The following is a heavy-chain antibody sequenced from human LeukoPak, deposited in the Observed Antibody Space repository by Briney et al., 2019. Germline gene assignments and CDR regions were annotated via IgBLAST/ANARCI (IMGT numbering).Heavy chain of an antibody. CDR2: ISYDGSNK. Sequence: GRSLRLSCAASGFTFSSYAMHWVRQAPGKGLEWVAVISYDGSNKYYVDSVKGRFIISRDNSKNTLYLQMNSLRAEDTAVYYCARTSVPYTMIVVAMGYWGQGTLVTVSS. CDR3: ARTSVPYTMIVVAMGY. V-gene: IGHV3-30-3*01. CDR1: GFTFSSYA. J-gene: IGHJ4*02. D-gene: IGHD3-22*01.